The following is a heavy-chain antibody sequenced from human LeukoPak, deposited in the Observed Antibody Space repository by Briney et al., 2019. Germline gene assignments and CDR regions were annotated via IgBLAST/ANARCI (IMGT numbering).Heavy chain of an antibody. CDR3: AKVIREVDMSYDY. CDR1: GYTFTDYG. Sequence: ASVKVSCKASGYTFTDYGISWVRQAPGQGLEWMGWISGYNGNTNYAQRLQGRVTMTTDTSTSTAYMELRSLRSDDTAVYYCAKVIREVDMSYDYWGQGALVTVSS. CDR2: ISGYNGNT. D-gene: IGHD5-24*01. V-gene: IGHV1-18*01. J-gene: IGHJ4*02.